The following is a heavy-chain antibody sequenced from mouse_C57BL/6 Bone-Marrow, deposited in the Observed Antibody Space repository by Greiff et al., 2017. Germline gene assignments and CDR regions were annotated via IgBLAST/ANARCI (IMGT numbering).Heavy chain of an antibody. V-gene: IGHV5-15*01. CDR3: ARQGIYDGYLYAMDY. Sequence: EVNVVESGGGLVQPGGSLKLSCAASGFTFSDYGMAWVRQAPRKGPEWVAFISNLAYSIYYADTVTGRFTISRENAKNTLYLEMSSLRSEDTAMYYCARQGIYDGYLYAMDYWGQGTSVTVSS. J-gene: IGHJ4*01. CDR2: ISNLAYSI. CDR1: GFTFSDYG. D-gene: IGHD2-3*01.